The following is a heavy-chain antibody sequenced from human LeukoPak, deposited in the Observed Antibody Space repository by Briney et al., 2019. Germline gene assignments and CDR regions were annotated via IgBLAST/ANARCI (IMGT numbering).Heavy chain of an antibody. V-gene: IGHV4-38-2*02. CDR3: ARGSSWLPNWFDP. CDR2: IYHSGSI. CDR1: GYSISSGYY. D-gene: IGHD6-13*01. J-gene: IGHJ5*02. Sequence: SETLSLTCIVSGYSISSGYYWGWIRPSPGKGLEWIGNIYHSGSISYNPSLKSRVTISVDTSKNQFSLKLSSVTAADTAVYYCARGSSWLPNWFDPWGQGTLVTVSS.